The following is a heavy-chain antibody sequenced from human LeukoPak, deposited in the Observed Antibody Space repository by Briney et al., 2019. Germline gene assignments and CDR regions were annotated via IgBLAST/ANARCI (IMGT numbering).Heavy chain of an antibody. CDR2: SSSGSTI. Sequence: GGSLRLSCAASGFTFSIYEMNWVRQAPGKGLEWVSSSSGSTIYYADSVKGRFTISRDNAKNSLYLQMNNLRAEDTAIYYCAREDSSGLDYWGQGTLVTVSS. D-gene: IGHD6-19*01. J-gene: IGHJ4*02. V-gene: IGHV3-48*03. CDR1: GFTFSIYE. CDR3: AREDSSGLDY.